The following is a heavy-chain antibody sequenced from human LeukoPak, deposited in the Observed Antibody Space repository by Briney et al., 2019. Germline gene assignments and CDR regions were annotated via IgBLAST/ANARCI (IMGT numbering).Heavy chain of an antibody. J-gene: IGHJ4*02. CDR3: ARGRPPGNYDFWSGYYLGSDY. CDR2: INPNSGGT. D-gene: IGHD3-3*01. Sequence: GASVKVSCKASVYTFTGYYMHWVRQAPGQGLEWMGWINPNSGGTNYAQKFQGRVTMTRDTSISTAYMELSRLRSDDTAVYYCARGRPPGNYDFWSGYYLGSDYWGQGTLVPVSS. V-gene: IGHV1-2*02. CDR1: VYTFTGYY.